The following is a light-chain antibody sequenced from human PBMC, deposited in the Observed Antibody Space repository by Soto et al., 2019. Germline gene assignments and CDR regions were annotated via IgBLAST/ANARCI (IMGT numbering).Light chain of an antibody. CDR1: SGHSNYA. J-gene: IGLJ7*01. CDR3: QNWCTGSAIVV. CDR2: VNSGGSH. Sequence: QPVLTQSPSASASLGASVKLTCTLSSGHSNYAIAWHQQQPEKGPRYLMKVNSGGSHIKGDGIPDRFSGSSSGAERYLFISRLQSEDEADYYCQNWCTGSAIVVFGGGTQLTVL. V-gene: IGLV4-69*01.